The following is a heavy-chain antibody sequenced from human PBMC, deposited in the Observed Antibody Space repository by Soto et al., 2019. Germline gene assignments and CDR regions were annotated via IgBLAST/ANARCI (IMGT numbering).Heavy chain of an antibody. V-gene: IGHV1-8*01. J-gene: IGHJ6*03. CDR3: ARGVAGRSYYYYYYMDV. D-gene: IGHD5-12*01. CDR1: GYTFTSYD. CDR2: MNPNSGNT. Sequence: QVQLVQSGAEVKKPGASVKVSCKASGYTFTSYDINWVRQATGQGLEWMGWMNPNSGNTGYAQKFQGRVTMTRNTSISTAYMELRSLRSEDTAVYYCARGVAGRSYYYYYYMDVWGKGTTVTVSS.